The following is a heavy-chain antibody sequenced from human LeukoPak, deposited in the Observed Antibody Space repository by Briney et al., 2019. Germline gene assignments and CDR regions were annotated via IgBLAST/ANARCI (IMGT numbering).Heavy chain of an antibody. D-gene: IGHD3-22*01. V-gene: IGHV3-48*03. CDR3: ARIHSLYYYDSSGYGAFDI. CDR1: GFTFSSYE. Sequence: PGGSLRLSCAASGFTFSSYEMNWVRQAPGKGPAWVSYISGGGETVFYADSVKGRFTTSRDNSKNTLYLQMNSLRAEDTAVYYCARIHSLYYYDSSGYGAFDIWGQGTMVTVSS. CDR2: ISGGGETV. J-gene: IGHJ3*02.